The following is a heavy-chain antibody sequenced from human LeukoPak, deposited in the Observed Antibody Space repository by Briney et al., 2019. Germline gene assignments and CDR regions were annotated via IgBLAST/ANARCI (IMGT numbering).Heavy chain of an antibody. CDR2: IKQDGSGK. J-gene: IGHJ4*02. CDR3: ARKGLPDY. CDR1: GFTFSDYW. V-gene: IGHV3-7*01. Sequence: GGSLRLSCAASGFTFSDYWMSWVRQAPGKGLEWVANIKQDGSGKYYVDSVKGRFTISRDNAKNSLYLQMNSLRVEDTAVFYCARKGLPDYWGQGTLVTVSS.